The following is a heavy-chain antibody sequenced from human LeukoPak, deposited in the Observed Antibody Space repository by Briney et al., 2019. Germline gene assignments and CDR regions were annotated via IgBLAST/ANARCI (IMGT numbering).Heavy chain of an antibody. D-gene: IGHD3-10*01. CDR2: IRYDGSNK. CDR3: AKDRRTMVRGVTPTFDY. Sequence: PGGSLRLSCAASGFTFSSYGMHWVRQAPGKGLEWVAFIRYDGSNKYYADSVKGRFTISRDNSKNTLYLQMNSLRAEDTAVYYCAKDRRTMVRGVTPTFDYWGQGTLVTVSS. J-gene: IGHJ4*02. CDR1: GFTFSSYG. V-gene: IGHV3-30*02.